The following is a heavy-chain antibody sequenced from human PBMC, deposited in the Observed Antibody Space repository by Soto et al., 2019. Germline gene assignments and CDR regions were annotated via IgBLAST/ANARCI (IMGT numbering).Heavy chain of an antibody. J-gene: IGHJ6*02. CDR1: GYTFTSYD. CDR2: MNPNSDNT. Sequence: ASVKVSCKASGYTFTSYDINWVRQATGQGLEWMGWMNPNSDNTGYAQKFQGRVTITADESTSTAYMELSSLRSEDTAVYYCASTIGVVIIGNYYYGMDVWGQGTTVTVSS. CDR3: ASTIGVVIIGNYYYGMDV. V-gene: IGHV1-8*01. D-gene: IGHD3-3*01.